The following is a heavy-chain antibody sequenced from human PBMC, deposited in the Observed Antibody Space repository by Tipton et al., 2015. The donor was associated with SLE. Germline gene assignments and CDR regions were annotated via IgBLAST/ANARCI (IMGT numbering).Heavy chain of an antibody. V-gene: IGHV4-38-2*02. CDR2: IYHSGRT. CDR3: ARDTNYDILTGGDYYGMDV. CDR1: GYSISSGYY. D-gene: IGHD3-9*01. J-gene: IGHJ6*02. Sequence: TLSLTCAVSGYSISSGYYWGWIRQPPGKGLEWIGSIYHSGRTYYNPSLKSRVTISVDTSKNQFSLKLSSVTAADTAVYYCARDTNYDILTGGDYYGMDVWGQGTTVTVSS.